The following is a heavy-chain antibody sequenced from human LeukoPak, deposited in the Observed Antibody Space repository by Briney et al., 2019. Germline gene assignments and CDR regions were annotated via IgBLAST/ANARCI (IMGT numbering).Heavy chain of an antibody. CDR3: ARVLLWFGDRGYYFDY. D-gene: IGHD3-10*01. Sequence: ASVTVSCKASGYTFTSYGISWVRQAPGQGLEWMGWISAYNGNTNYAQKLQGRVTMTTDTSTSTAYMELRSLRSDDTAVYYCARVLLWFGDRGYYFDYWGQGTLVTVSS. V-gene: IGHV1-18*01. CDR1: GYTFTSYG. CDR2: ISAYNGNT. J-gene: IGHJ4*02.